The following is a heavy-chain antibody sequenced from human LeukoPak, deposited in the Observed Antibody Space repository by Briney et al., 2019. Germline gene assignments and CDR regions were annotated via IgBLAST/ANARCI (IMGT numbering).Heavy chain of an antibody. CDR1: GGSISSYY. CDR3: ARGFRYSDDRGSYSHFFYFDY. CDR2: IYYSGST. D-gene: IGHD3-10*02. J-gene: IGHJ4*02. V-gene: IGHV4-59*01. Sequence: SETLSLTCTVSGGSISSYYWSWIRQPPGKGLEWIGYIYYSGSTNYNPSLKSRVTISVDTSKNQFSLKLSSVTAADTAVYYCARGFRYSDDRGSYSHFFYFDYWGLGTLVTVSS.